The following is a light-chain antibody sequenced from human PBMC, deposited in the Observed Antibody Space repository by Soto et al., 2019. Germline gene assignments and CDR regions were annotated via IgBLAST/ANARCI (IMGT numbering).Light chain of an antibody. Sequence: EIVLTQSPGTLSLSPGERATLSCRASQSVTTNFLAWYQQKPGQTPRLLIYHASSRATGIPDRFSGSGSGTDFTLTISSLEPADVAVYYCQQYSDSPPGYTFGQGTNLEIK. J-gene: IGKJ2*01. CDR3: QQYSDSPPGYT. V-gene: IGKV3-20*01. CDR1: QSVTTNF. CDR2: HAS.